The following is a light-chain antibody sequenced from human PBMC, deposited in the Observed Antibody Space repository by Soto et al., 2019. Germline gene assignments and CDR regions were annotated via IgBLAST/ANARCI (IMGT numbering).Light chain of an antibody. CDR2: DAS. J-gene: IGKJ4*01. V-gene: IGKV3-20*01. CDR3: QRYGSSST. Sequence: DIGLTQSPGTLSLSPGERATLSCTASQPISSRYLALYQQRPGQAPRLLSFDASSRATGSPDRFSGRGSGTDFTLTISRLDPEDFAVYYCQRYGSSSTFGGGTKV. CDR1: QPISSRY.